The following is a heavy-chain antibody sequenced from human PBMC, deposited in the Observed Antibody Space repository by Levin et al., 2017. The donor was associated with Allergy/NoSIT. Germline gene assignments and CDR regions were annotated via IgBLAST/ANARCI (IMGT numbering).Heavy chain of an antibody. CDR2: INVDGTSR. CDR1: RFTFSSYW. D-gene: IGHD3-10*01. CDR3: AREGHYYGSGSFNEY. V-gene: IGHV3-74*01. J-gene: IGHJ4*02. Sequence: GESLKISCAASRFTFSSYWMHWVRQAPGKGLMWVSRINVDGTSRNYADSVRGRFTISRDNAKNMLYLHMNSLRAEDTAVYYCAREGHYYGSGSFNEYWGQGALVTVSS.